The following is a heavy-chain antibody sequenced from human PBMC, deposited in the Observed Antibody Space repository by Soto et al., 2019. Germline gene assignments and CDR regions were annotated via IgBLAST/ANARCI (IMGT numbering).Heavy chain of an antibody. CDR2: IYTSGST. V-gene: IGHV4-4*07. J-gene: IGHJ6*02. CDR3: ARAGGSYPPPRDYYGMDV. Sequence: SETLSLTCTVSGGSISSYYWSWIRQPAGKGLEWIGRIYTSGSTNYNPSLKSRVTMSVDTSKNQFSLKLSSVTAADTAVYYCARAGGSYPPPRDYYGMDVWGQGTTVTVSS. CDR1: GGSISSYY. D-gene: IGHD1-26*01.